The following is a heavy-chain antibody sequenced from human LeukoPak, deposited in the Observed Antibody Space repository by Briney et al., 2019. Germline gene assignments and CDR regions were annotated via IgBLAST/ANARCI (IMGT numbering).Heavy chain of an antibody. CDR2: IYPGDSDT. J-gene: IGHJ4*02. D-gene: IGHD5-12*01. CDR1: GYTFSSYW. Sequence: GESLKISCKGSGYTFSSYWIGWVRQMPGKGLGYMGIIYPGDSDTTYSPSFQGQVTISADKLTSTAYLQWSSLKASDSAMYYCATRRYSGTDFDYWGQGTLVTVAS. V-gene: IGHV5-51*01. CDR3: ATRRYSGTDFDY.